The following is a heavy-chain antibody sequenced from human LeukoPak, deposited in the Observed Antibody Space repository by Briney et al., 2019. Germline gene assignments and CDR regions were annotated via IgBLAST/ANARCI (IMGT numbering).Heavy chain of an antibody. V-gene: IGHV3-9*01. J-gene: IGHJ4*02. CDR2: ISWNSGTI. CDR3: PRGLEKGYSYGIDY. D-gene: IGHD5-18*01. CDR1: GFTFDDYA. Sequence: GGSLRLSCAASGFTFDDYAMHWVRQAPGKGLEWVSGISWNSGTIGHADSVKGRFTISRDNAKDSLYLQMNSLRTDDTALYYCPRGLEKGYSYGIDYWGQGTLVTVSS.